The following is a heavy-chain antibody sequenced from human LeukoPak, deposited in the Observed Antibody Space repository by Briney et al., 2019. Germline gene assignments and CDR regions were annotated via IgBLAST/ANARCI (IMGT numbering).Heavy chain of an antibody. CDR1: GGSISSGGYY. CDR3: ARTVSGTYSDGYDI. CDR2: IYYSGST. V-gene: IGHV4-31*03. J-gene: IGHJ3*02. Sequence: SETLSLTCTVSGGSISSGGYYWSWIRQHPGKGLEWIGYIYYSGSTYYNPSLKSRVTISVDTSKNQFSLKLTSVTAADTAVYFCARTVSGTYSDGYDIWGQGTMVTVSP. D-gene: IGHD2-15*01.